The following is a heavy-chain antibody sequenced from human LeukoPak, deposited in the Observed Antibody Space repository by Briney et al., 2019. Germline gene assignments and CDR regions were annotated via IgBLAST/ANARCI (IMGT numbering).Heavy chain of an antibody. CDR1: GGSFSGYY. D-gene: IGHD3-10*01. J-gene: IGHJ4*02. CDR2: INHSGST. V-gene: IGHV4-34*01. CDR3: ARDNPYGSGTN. Sequence: SETLSLTCAVYGGSFSGYYWSWIRQPPGKGLEWIGEINHSGSTNYNPSLKSRVTISVDTSKNQFSLKLSSVTAADTAVYYCARDNPYGSGTNWGQGTLVTVSP.